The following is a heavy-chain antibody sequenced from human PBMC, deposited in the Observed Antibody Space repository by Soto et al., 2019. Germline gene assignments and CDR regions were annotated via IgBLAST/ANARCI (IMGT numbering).Heavy chain of an antibody. CDR3: VKVSSVAVVDFFDY. CDR2: ISSNGGST. J-gene: IGHJ4*02. D-gene: IGHD6-19*01. Sequence: GGSLRLSCSASGFTFSSYAMHWVRQAPGKGLEYVSAISSNGGSTYYADSVEGRFTISRDNSKNTLYLQMSSLRAEDTAVYYCVKVSSVAVVDFFDYWGQGTLVTVSS. CDR1: GFTFSSYA. V-gene: IGHV3-64D*08.